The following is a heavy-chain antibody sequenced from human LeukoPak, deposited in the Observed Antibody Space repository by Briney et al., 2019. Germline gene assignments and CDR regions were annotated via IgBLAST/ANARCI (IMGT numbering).Heavy chain of an antibody. CDR1: GFFISGCA. D-gene: IGHD6-13*01. Sequence: GGSLRLSCAASGFFISGCAMHWVRQAPGKGLEWVALISNDGSHKNYADSVNGRLTISRDNSNNLLYLRMNSLTTEDTAVYYCAREWSQYSSTWKGAFDIWGQGTMVTVSS. CDR2: ISNDGSHK. V-gene: IGHV3-30-3*01. CDR3: AREWSQYSSTWKGAFDI. J-gene: IGHJ3*02.